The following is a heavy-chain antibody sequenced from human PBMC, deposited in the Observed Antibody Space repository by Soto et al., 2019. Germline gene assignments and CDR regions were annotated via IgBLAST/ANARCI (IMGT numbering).Heavy chain of an antibody. CDR3: ARAFNSGSSHP. J-gene: IGHJ5*02. D-gene: IGHD1-26*01. CDR2: IYYSGST. CDR1: GGSISSYY. Sequence: SETLSLTCTVSGGSISSYYWSWIRQPPGKGLEWIAYIYYSGSTNYNPSLKSRVTISVDTSKNQFSLKVRSVTAADTAVYYCARAFNSGSSHPWGQGTLVTVSS. V-gene: IGHV4-59*01.